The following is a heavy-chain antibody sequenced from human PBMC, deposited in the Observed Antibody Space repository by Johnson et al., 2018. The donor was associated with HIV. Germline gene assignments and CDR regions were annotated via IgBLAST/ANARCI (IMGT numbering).Heavy chain of an antibody. Sequence: QVQLVESGGGLVQPGGSLRLSCAASGFTFSSYAMSWVRQAPGKGLEWVAVISYDGNNKYYADSVRGRFTISRDNSKNTLYLQMNSLRAEDTAVDYCARSGDSIGSFWAGGAFDIWGQGTMVTVSS. J-gene: IGHJ3*02. D-gene: IGHD3/OR15-3a*01. V-gene: IGHV3-30*14. CDR1: GFTFSSYA. CDR3: ARSGDSIGSFWAGGAFDI. CDR2: ISYDGNNK.